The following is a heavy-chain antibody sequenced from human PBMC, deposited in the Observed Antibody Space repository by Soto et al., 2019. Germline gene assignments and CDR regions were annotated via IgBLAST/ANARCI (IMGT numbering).Heavy chain of an antibody. CDR1: GFTFNSYT. CDR3: AREFTALDY. D-gene: IGHD5-18*01. J-gene: IGHJ4*02. Sequence: QVQLVESGGGVVQPGRSLRLSCAASGFTFNSYTMHWVRQATGEGLEWVAVISYDGSNKYYADSVKGRFTISRDNSKNMLYLQMNSLRTEDTAVYSCAREFTALDYWGQGTLVTVSS. V-gene: IGHV3-30-3*01. CDR2: ISYDGSNK.